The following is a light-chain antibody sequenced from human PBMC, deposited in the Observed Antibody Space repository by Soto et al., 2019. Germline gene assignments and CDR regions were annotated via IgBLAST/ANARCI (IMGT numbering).Light chain of an antibody. CDR2: KAS. CDR1: QTISSW. CDR3: QQYNGT. Sequence: DIQMTQSPSTLSASVGDRVTITCRASQTISSWLAWYQQKLGKAPKLLIYKASSLEGGVPSRFSGSGSVTEFTLTLSSLQPDDSATYYCQQYNGTFGQGTKVEVK. V-gene: IGKV1-5*03. J-gene: IGKJ1*01.